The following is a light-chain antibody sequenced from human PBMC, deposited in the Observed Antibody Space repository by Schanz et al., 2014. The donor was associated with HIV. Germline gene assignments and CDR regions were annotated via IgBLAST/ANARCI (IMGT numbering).Light chain of an antibody. CDR1: TSDIGTYDL. V-gene: IGLV2-14*02. CDR3: CSYTSSSTWV. J-gene: IGLJ3*02. CDR2: EVS. Sequence: QSALTQPASVSGSPGQSITISCTGTTSDIGTYDLVSWYQQHPGRAPKLLIYEVSKRPSGVSSRFSGSKSGSMASLTISGLQAEDEADYYCCSYTSSSTWVFGGGAKLTVL.